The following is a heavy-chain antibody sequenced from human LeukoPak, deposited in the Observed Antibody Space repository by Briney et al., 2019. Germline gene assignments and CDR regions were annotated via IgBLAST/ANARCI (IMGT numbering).Heavy chain of an antibody. J-gene: IGHJ5*02. D-gene: IGHD6-13*01. CDR3: ARDRIAAAGTSHWFDP. V-gene: IGHV1-2*02. CDR2: INPNGGGT. CDR1: GYTFTGYY. Sequence: ASVKVSCKASGYTFTGYYMHWVRQAPGQGLEWMGWINPNGGGTNYAQKFQGRVTMTRDTSISTAYMELSRLRSDDTAVYYCARDRIAAAGTSHWFDPWGQGTLVTVSS.